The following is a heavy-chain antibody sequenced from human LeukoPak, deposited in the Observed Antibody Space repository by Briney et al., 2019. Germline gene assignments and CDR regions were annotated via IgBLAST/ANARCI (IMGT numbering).Heavy chain of an antibody. Sequence: GGSLRLSCVVSGFTFSSYAMSWVRQAPGKGLEWVSGISAGGGTTYDTDSVKGRFTFSGDNSKNTLYLQMNSLRAEDTAVYFCARAMMVVTNLWGVYDYWGQGTLVTVSS. CDR2: ISAGGGTT. V-gene: IGHV3-23*01. CDR3: ARAMMVVTNLWGVYDY. D-gene: IGHD3-22*01. J-gene: IGHJ4*02. CDR1: GFTFSSYA.